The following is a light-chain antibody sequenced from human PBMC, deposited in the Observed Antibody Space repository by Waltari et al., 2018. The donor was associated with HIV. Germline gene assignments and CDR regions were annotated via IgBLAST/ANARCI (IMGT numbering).Light chain of an antibody. V-gene: IGLV1-44*01. CDR2: SNN. CDR1: RSNVGTNT. CDR3: AAWDDSLNGVV. Sequence: QSVLTQPPSASGTPGQTVTFSCSGSRSNVGTNTVNWYQQLPGTAPKLLIYSNNQRPSGVPDRFAGSKSGTSASLAISGLQSGDEADYYCAAWDDSLNGVVFGGGTKLTGL. J-gene: IGLJ2*01.